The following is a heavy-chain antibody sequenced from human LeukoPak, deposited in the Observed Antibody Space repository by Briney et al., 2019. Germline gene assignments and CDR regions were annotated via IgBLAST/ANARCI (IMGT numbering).Heavy chain of an antibody. CDR2: ISSSGSTM. J-gene: IGHJ4*02. CDR1: GFIFSDYY. CDR3: ARDPGSGYEEHFDY. Sequence: GGSLRLSCAASGFIFSDYYMSWIRQAPGKGLGWVSYISSSGSTMYYTDSVKGRFTISRDNAKDSLYLQMNSLRAEDTAVYYCARDPGSGYEEHFDYWGQGTLVTVSS. V-gene: IGHV3-11*01. D-gene: IGHD5-12*01.